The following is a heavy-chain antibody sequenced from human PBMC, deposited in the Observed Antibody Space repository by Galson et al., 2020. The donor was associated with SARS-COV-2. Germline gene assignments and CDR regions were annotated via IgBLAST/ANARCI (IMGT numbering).Heavy chain of an antibody. CDR1: GDSLNNAG. J-gene: IGHJ4*02. V-gene: IGHV1-69*06. CDR2: IIPLSGAT. CDR3: ATDWGSSGFLLDR. Sequence: SVKVSCKASGDSLNNAGMGWVRQAPGQGLEWMGRIIPLSGATTFAQKFQGRIRITADTSTATASLELHNLKTDDTAVYYCATDWGSSGFLLDRWGQGTLVTVSS. D-gene: IGHD3-16*01.